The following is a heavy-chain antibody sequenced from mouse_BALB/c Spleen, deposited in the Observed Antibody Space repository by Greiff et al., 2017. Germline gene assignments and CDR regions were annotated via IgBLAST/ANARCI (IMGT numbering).Heavy chain of an antibody. J-gene: IGHJ1*01. D-gene: IGHD1-2*01. V-gene: IGHV7-3*02. Sequence: EVKLVESGGGLVQPGGSLRLSCATSGFTFTDYYMSWVRQPPGKALEWLGFIRNKANGYTTEYSASVKGRFTISRDNSQSILYLQMNTLRAEDSATYYCARDKVTTATYWYFDVWGAGTTVTVSS. CDR1: GFTFTDYY. CDR2: IRNKANGYTT. CDR3: ARDKVTTATYWYFDV.